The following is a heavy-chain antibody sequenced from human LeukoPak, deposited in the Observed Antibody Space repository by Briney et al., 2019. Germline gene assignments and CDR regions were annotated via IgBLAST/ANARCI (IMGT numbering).Heavy chain of an antibody. CDR2: IFHSGSS. V-gene: IGHV4-30-2*01. Sequence: SETLSLTCTVSGDSISSGDYSWSWIRQPSGKGLEWIGYIFHSGSSYYNPSLRSRVAISVDRSRNQFSLRLTSVTAADTAVYYCARELWFVNAPGSWLDPWGQGTLVTVSS. CDR3: ARELWFVNAPGSWLDP. CDR1: GDSISSGDYS. J-gene: IGHJ5*02. D-gene: IGHD3-10*01.